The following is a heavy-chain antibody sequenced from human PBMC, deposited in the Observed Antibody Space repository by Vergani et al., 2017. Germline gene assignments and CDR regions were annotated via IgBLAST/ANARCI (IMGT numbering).Heavy chain of an antibody. V-gene: IGHV3-7*01. Sequence: EVHLEESGGGLVQPGGSLRLSCAASGFTFGDYYMAWIRLAPGKGLDWVASIKRDGTETFYVDSVKGRFTISRDNAKTTLYLQMNSLRDEDTAVYYCVRGGLATIYNWFDPWGQGTRVTVSS. CDR2: IKRDGTET. CDR3: VRGGLATIYNWFDP. J-gene: IGHJ5*01. D-gene: IGHD5-24*01. CDR1: GFTFGDYY.